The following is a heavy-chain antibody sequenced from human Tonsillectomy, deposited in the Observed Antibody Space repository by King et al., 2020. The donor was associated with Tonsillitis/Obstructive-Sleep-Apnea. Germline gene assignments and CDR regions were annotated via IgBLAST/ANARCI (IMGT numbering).Heavy chain of an antibody. CDR1: GGPFSSFA. V-gene: IGHV1-69*11. Sequence: QLVQSGAEVKKPGSSVKVSCKASGGPFSSFAITWVRQAPGQGLEWMGGIIPMLSTTNYAQKFQGRVTITADESTSVTYMELSSLLSEDTAVYYCARAVAQYTSSPYYYFYMDVWGQGTTVTVSS. CDR3: ARAVAQYTSSPYYYFYMDV. D-gene: IGHD6-6*01. J-gene: IGHJ6*03. CDR2: IIPMLSTT.